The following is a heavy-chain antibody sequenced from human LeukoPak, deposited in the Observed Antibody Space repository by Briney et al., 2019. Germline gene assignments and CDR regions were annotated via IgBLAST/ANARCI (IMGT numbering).Heavy chain of an antibody. D-gene: IGHD2-2*02. V-gene: IGHV1-69*04. CDR2: IIPSLGIT. CDR3: AGEGSEVVPAAIRWFDP. CDR1: GGTFSTYA. Sequence: VASVKVSCKASGGTFSTYAINWVRQAPGLGLEWMGRIIPSLGITNYAQTFQDRVTLTADKSTSTAYMELNRLRSEDTAVYYCAGEGSEVVPAAIRWFDPWGQGTLVTVSS. J-gene: IGHJ5*02.